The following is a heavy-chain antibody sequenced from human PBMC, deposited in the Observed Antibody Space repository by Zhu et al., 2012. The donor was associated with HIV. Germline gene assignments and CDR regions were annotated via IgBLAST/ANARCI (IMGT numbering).Heavy chain of an antibody. CDR1: GGSFSGYY. D-gene: IGHD3-22*01. CDR2: INHSGST. J-gene: IGHJ3*02. CDR3: ASLDYYDSGGYYYAAFDI. V-gene: IGHV4-34*01. Sequence: QVHLQQWGAGLLKPSETLSLTCAVYGGSFSGYYWNWIRQPPGKGLEWIGEINHSGSTNYNPSLKSRVTISVDTSKNQFSLKLSSVTAADTAVYYCASLDYYDSGGYYYAAFDIWAKGNGHRLF.